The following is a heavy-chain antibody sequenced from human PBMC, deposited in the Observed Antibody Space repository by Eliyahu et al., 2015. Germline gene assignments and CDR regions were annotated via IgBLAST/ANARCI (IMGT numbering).Heavy chain of an antibody. Sequence: EVQLLESGGGLLQPGGSLRLSCAASGFTFSNYAMXWVRQAPGKGLEXVSVXSGSGGDTFSADXVKGRFTTXRDNSKNTLYLQMNSLRAEDTAVYYCAKDSGQWLLYFDYWGQGTLVTVSS. CDR3: AKDSGQWLLYFDY. J-gene: IGHJ4*02. D-gene: IGHD6-19*01. CDR2: XSGSGGDT. V-gene: IGHV3-23*01. CDR1: GFTFSNYA.